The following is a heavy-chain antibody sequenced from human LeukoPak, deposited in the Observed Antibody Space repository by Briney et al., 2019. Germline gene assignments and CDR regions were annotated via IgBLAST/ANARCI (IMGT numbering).Heavy chain of an antibody. V-gene: IGHV1-69*13. J-gene: IGHJ3*02. D-gene: IGHD2-2*01. CDR3: ARGVVPAAMDAFDI. CDR2: IIPIFGTA. CDR1: VGTFRSYA. Sequence: GASVNVSRRACVGTFRSYAISWVRQPPGQGLEWLGGIIPIFGTANYAQKFQDRVTNTADESTSTAYMELSSLRSEDTAVYYRARGVVPAAMDAFDIWGQGTMVTVFS.